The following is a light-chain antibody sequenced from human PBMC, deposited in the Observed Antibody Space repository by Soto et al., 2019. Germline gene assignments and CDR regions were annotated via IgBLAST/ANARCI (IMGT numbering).Light chain of an antibody. CDR2: DVS. J-gene: IGLJ1*01. Sequence: QSVLTQPASVSGSPGHSITISCTGTGSVVGGYKYVSWYQQLPGKAPKLMIYDVSYRPSGVSNRFSGSKSGNTASLIISGLQAEDEADYYCSSYASSSPFVFGTGTKVTVL. V-gene: IGLV2-14*01. CDR3: SSYASSSPFV. CDR1: GSVVGGYKY.